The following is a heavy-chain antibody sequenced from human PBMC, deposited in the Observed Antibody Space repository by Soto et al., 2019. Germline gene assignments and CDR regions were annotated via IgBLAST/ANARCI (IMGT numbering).Heavy chain of an antibody. CDR2: IYYSGST. V-gene: IGHV4-59*01. Sequence: SETLSLTCTVSGGSISSYYWSWIRQPPGKGLEWIGYIYYSGSTNYNPSLKSRVTISVDTSKNQFSLKLSSVTAADTAVYYCARTITGGGYDFWSGYYPHNYYFDYWGQGTLVTVSS. D-gene: IGHD3-3*01. CDR3: ARTITGGGYDFWSGYYPHNYYFDY. J-gene: IGHJ4*02. CDR1: GGSISSYY.